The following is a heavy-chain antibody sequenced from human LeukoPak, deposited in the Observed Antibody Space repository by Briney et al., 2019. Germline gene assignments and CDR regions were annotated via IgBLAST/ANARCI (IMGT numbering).Heavy chain of an antibody. CDR3: ARETRWAAREVYFDY. Sequence: PSETLSLTCTVSGGSIGSYYWGWIRQPPGKGLEWIGSIYYSGSTYYNPSLKSRVTISVDTSKNQFSLKLSSVTAADTAVYYCARETRWAAREVYFDYWGQGTLVTVS. D-gene: IGHD6-6*01. CDR1: GGSIGSYY. J-gene: IGHJ4*02. V-gene: IGHV4-39*07. CDR2: IYYSGST.